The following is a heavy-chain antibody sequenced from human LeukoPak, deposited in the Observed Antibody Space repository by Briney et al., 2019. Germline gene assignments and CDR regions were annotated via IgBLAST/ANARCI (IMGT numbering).Heavy chain of an antibody. D-gene: IGHD3-22*01. CDR1: GYSIGSGYY. CDR2: IYYSGTT. J-gene: IGHJ4*02. V-gene: IGHV4-38-2*02. Sequence: SETLSLTCTVSGYSIGSGYYWAWIRQPPGKGLEWIGSIYYSGTTYYSPSLKSRVTISLDTSKNQFSRKLSSVTAVDTAVYYCARDGSGSGSPFDYWGQGTLVTVSS. CDR3: ARDGSGSGSPFDY.